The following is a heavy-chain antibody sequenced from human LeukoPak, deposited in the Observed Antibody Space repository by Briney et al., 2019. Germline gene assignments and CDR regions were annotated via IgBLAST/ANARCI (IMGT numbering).Heavy chain of an antibody. D-gene: IGHD6-13*01. Sequence: ASVKVSCKASGYTFTSYGISWVRQAPGQGLEWMGWISAYNGNTNYAQKLQGRVTMTTDTSTSTAYMELRSLRSDDTAVYYCARDAYSSSWYEFLGSKYYYYMDVWGKGTTVTVSS. V-gene: IGHV1-18*01. CDR3: ARDAYSSSWYEFLGSKYYYYMDV. J-gene: IGHJ6*03. CDR2: ISAYNGNT. CDR1: GYTFTSYG.